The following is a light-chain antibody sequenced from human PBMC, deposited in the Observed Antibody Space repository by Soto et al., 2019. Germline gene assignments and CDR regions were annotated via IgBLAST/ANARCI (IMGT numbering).Light chain of an antibody. CDR1: SSDVGGYNY. Sequence: QSALTQPASVSGSPGQSITISCTGTSSDVGGYNYVSWYQQHPGKAHKLMIYDVSNRPSGVSNRFSGSKSGNTASLTISGLQAEDEADYCCSSYTSSSAPSAVFGGGTQLTVL. J-gene: IGLJ7*01. CDR3: SSYTSSSAPSAV. CDR2: DVS. V-gene: IGLV2-14*01.